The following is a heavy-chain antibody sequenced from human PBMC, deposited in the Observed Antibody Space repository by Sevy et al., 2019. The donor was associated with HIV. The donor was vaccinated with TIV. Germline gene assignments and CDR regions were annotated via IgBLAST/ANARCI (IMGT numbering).Heavy chain of an antibody. D-gene: IGHD6-19*01. Sequence: QSQTLSLTCAISGDSVSSNGVAWNWIRQSPSRGLEWLGRTYYRSKWYNNYAVSMKGRINIDGDTSRNQFSLQLNSVIPEDTAVYYCARSSSAWDGASNFWFDPWGQGTLVTVSS. CDR2: TYYRSKWYN. J-gene: IGHJ5*02. CDR3: ARSSSAWDGASNFWFDP. V-gene: IGHV6-1*01. CDR1: GDSVSSNGVA.